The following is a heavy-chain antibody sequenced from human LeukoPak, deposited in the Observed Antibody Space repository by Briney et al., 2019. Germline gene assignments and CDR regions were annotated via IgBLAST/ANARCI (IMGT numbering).Heavy chain of an antibody. V-gene: IGHV3-23*01. D-gene: IGHD1-26*01. Sequence: GGSLRLSCAASGFTFSTYAMTWVRQAPGKGLEWVSLISDSGGNTYYADSVKGRFTISRDNSKNTLTLQMNSLRAEDTAVYYCAKDVRVGGGGMDVWGQGTPVTVSS. CDR3: AKDVRVGGGGMDV. J-gene: IGHJ6*02. CDR1: GFTFSTYA. CDR2: ISDSGGNT.